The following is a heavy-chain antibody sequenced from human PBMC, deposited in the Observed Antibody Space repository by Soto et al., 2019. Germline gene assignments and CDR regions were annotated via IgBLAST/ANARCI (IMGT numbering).Heavy chain of an antibody. CDR1: GGSFSGYY. CDR3: ARGDNYYDSSGYYP. Sequence: PSETLSLTCAVYGGSFSGYYCSWIRQPPGKGLEXIGXXDXXGXTXXXPXXXSRVTISVDTSKNQFSLKLSSVTAADTAVYYCARGDNYYDSSGYYPWGQGTLVTVSS. CDR2: XDXXGXT. V-gene: IGHV4-34*01. D-gene: IGHD3-22*01. J-gene: IGHJ5*02.